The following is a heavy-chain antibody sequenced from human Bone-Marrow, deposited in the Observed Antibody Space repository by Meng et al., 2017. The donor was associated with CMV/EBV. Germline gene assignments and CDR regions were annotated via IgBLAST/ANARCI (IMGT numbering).Heavy chain of an antibody. Sequence: LSLTCAASGFTFSSYSMNWVRQAPGKGLEWVSSISSSSSYIYYADSVKGRFTISRDNAKNSLYLQMNSLRAEDTAVYYCARIPEDIVVVTAARAYYYYGMDVWGQGTTVTVSS. CDR3: ARIPEDIVVVTAARAYYYYGMDV. CDR1: GFTFSSYS. J-gene: IGHJ6*02. V-gene: IGHV3-21*01. CDR2: ISSSSSYI. D-gene: IGHD2-2*01.